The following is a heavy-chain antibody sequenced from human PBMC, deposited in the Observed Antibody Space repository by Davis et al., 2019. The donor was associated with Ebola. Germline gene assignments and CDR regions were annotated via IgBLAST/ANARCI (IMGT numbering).Heavy chain of an antibody. D-gene: IGHD2-15*01. CDR3: ARAVPATQNLDY. V-gene: IGHV1-2*02. J-gene: IGHJ4*02. Sequence: AASVKVSCKASGYTFTAYYMHWVRRAPGQGLEWMGWINPNSGGTNNAQKFQGRVTMTRGTSISTAYMELISLTSDDTAVYYCARAVPATQNLDYWGPGTLVTISS. CDR1: GYTFTAYY. CDR2: INPNSGGT.